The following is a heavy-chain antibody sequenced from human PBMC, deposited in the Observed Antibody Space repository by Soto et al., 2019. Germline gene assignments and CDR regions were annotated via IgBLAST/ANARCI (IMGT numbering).Heavy chain of an antibody. D-gene: IGHD2-15*01. Sequence: QVQLVESGGGVVQPGRSLRLSCAASGFTFSSYGMHWVRQAPGNGLEWVAVITYDGSNKYYADSVKGRFTISSDNSKNTLYLLMNSLRAADTAVYYCAKDRARYCGGGSCYSIFDYWGQGTLVTVSS. V-gene: IGHV3-30*18. J-gene: IGHJ4*02. CDR2: ITYDGSNK. CDR1: GFTFSSYG. CDR3: AKDRARYCGGGSCYSIFDY.